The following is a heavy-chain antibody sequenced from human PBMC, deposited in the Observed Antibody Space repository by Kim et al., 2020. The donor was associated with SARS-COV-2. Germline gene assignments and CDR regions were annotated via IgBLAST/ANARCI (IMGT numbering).Heavy chain of an antibody. V-gene: IGHV4-59*01. CDR3: ARVFNFAGHGRFDY. Sequence: NPSLKSRVTISVDTSKNQFSLKLSSVTAADTAVYYCARVFNFAGHGRFDYWGQGTLVTVSS. D-gene: IGHD3-9*01. J-gene: IGHJ4*02.